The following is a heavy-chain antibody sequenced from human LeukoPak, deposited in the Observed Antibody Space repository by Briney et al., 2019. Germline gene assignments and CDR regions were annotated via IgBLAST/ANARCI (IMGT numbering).Heavy chain of an antibody. D-gene: IGHD2-2*01. Sequence: PGESLKISCKGPGYSFTSDWFRWVRQMPAQGLDWMGNIYPGDSDTRYSPSFQGQVTISADKSINTAYLQRNSLKASDTAMYYCVRHALGDCSRASCFYYMDVWGKGTTVTVSS. CDR1: GYSFTSDW. CDR3: VRHALGDCSRASCFYYMDV. CDR2: IYPGDSDT. V-gene: IGHV5-51*01. J-gene: IGHJ6*03.